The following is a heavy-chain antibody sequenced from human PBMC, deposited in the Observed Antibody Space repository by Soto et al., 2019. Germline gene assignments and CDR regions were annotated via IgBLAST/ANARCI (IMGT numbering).Heavy chain of an antibody. CDR1: GFIFKNYA. D-gene: IGHD3-3*01. Sequence: EVVLLESGGGLVQSGGSLRLSCAASGFIFKNYAMSWVRQAPGKGLVWVSAISGSGDNRYYAGSVRGRFTISRDNSKSVVFLQMVSLTAEDSAVYFCASEGGDFWSGYGGRGQGTLVTVS. V-gene: IGHV3-23*01. CDR3: ASEGGDFWSGYGG. CDR2: ISGSGDNR. J-gene: IGHJ4*02.